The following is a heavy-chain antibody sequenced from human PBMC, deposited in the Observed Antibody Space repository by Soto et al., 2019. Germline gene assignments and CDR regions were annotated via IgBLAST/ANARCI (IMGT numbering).Heavy chain of an antibody. J-gene: IGHJ1*01. Sequence: LGASLKISCKGSGFSFAPNYWLAWARQMPGKGFEWVGIIDPRDSNTLCSPSFQGHVTISLDNSISTAYLQWSSLKASDTAMYYCTRRHNVGVATADDFDCWAQGTLVNGSS. V-gene: IGHV5-51*01. D-gene: IGHD3-10*02. CDR3: TRRHNVGVATADDFDC. CDR2: IDPRDSNT. CDR1: GFSFAPNYW.